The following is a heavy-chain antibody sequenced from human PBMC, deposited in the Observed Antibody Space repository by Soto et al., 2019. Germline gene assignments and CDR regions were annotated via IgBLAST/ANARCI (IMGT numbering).Heavy chain of an antibody. CDR2: IRYSGNT. CDR1: RGSINDGAYY. CDR3: ARSNYGDGGAQPDH. J-gene: IGHJ4*02. V-gene: IGHV4-31*03. D-gene: IGHD4-17*01. Sequence: QLQPQESGPGLVKPAQILSLTCTVSRGSINDGAYYWNWVRQHPEKGLEWIGYIRYSGNTYYNRSLKSRVIISLDTCKNQFSLMLSSVTAADTAVYYCARSNYGDGGAQPDHWGQGTPVTVSS.